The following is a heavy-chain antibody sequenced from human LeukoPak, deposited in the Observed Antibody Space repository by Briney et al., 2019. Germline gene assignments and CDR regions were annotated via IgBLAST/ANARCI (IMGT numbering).Heavy chain of an antibody. CDR1: GGSISSSKYY. CDR2: IFNSGST. CDR3: ARDKGSSWYRRAFDI. V-gene: IGHV4-39*02. Sequence: NASETLSLTCTVSGGSISSSKYYWGWIRQPPGKALEWIGTIFNSGSTHYNPSLKSRVTISVDTSKNQFSLNLSSVTAADTAVYYCARDKGSSWYRRAFDIWGQGTMVTVSS. J-gene: IGHJ3*02. D-gene: IGHD6-13*01.